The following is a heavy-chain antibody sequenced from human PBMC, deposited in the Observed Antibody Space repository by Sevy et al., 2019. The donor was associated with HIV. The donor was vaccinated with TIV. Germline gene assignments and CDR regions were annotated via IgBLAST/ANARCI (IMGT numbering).Heavy chain of an antibody. J-gene: IGHJ6*02. CDR1: GFNFASYD. V-gene: IGHV1-8*02. CDR3: ARVSGWHLRYGMDV. D-gene: IGHD6-19*01. CDR2: MNTNTGNT. Sequence: ASVKVSCKASGFNFASYDIYWVRQATGQGLEWMGCMNTNTGNTGFAQKFQGRVTMTRNTSKTTAYMELSNLRSEDTAAYDCARVSGWHLRYGMDVWGQGTTVTVSS.